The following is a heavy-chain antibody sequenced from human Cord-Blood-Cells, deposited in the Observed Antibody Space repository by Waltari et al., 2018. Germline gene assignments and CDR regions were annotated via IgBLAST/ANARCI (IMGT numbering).Heavy chain of an antibody. V-gene: IGHV1-2*02. D-gene: IGHD2-21*02. CDR1: GYNFTGSY. Sequence: QVQLVQSGAEVKKPGASVKVSCKASGYNFTGSYMHWVRQAPGHGLEWMGWINPNSGGTNYAQKFQGRVTMTRDTSISTAYMELSRLRSDDTAVYYCARDPDTYCGGDCHNWFDPWGQGTLVTVSS. CDR2: INPNSGGT. CDR3: ARDPDTYCGGDCHNWFDP. J-gene: IGHJ5*02.